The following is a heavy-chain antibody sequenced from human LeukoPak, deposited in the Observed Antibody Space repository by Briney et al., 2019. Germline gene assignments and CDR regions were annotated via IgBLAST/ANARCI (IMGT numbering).Heavy chain of an antibody. CDR1: GGTFITYT. D-gene: IGHD1-1*01. CDR2: IIPIFGTA. Sequence: ASVKVSCKASGGTFITYTINWVRQAPGQGLEWMGGIIPIFGTANYAQKFQGRITITTDDSTSTAYMELSSLRSEDTAVYYCATYMLRDNWNVHTFDSWGQGTLDTVSS. J-gene: IGHJ4*02. V-gene: IGHV1-69*05. CDR3: ATYMLRDNWNVHTFDS.